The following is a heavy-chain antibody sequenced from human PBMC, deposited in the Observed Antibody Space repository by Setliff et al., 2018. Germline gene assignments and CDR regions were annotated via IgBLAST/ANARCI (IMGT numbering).Heavy chain of an antibody. D-gene: IGHD3-10*01. CDR3: ARTYYYASGRSGYYYYYYYMDV. CDR1: GGSITSGGGFY. V-gene: IGHV4-39*01. Sequence: PSETLSLTCSVSGGSITSGGGFYWAWIRQPPGKELEWIGSFYSFGSIYYSPSLKNRVTISGDTSKNQFSLKLNSVTAADTAIYYCARTYYYASGRSGYYYYYYYMDVWGKGTTVTVSS. CDR2: FYSFGSI. J-gene: IGHJ6*03.